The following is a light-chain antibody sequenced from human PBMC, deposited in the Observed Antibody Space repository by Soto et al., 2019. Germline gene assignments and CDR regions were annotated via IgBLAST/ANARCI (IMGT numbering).Light chain of an antibody. CDR2: EGN. J-gene: IGLJ1*01. V-gene: IGLV2-23*01. CDR1: SSHIGSSNL. CDR3: CSYVGASIYV. Sequence: QSVLTQPASVSGSPGQSITISCTASSSHIGSSNLVSWYQHHSGKAPKLIIYEGNKRPSGVSNRFSGSKSGKTASLTISGLQAEDEADYYCCSYVGASIYVFGTGTKLTVL.